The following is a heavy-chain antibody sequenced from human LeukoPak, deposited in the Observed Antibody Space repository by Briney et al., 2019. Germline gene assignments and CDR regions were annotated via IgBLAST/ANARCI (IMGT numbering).Heavy chain of an antibody. CDR3: ARDSVPYAFDI. Sequence: SETLSLTCTVSGGSVSSGSYYWSWIRQPPGKGLEWIGYIYYSGSTNYNPSLKGRVTISVDTSKNQFSLKLSSVTAADTAAYYCARDSVPYAFDIWGQGTMVTVSS. D-gene: IGHD6-6*01. CDR1: GGSVSSGSYY. V-gene: IGHV4-61*01. CDR2: IYYSGST. J-gene: IGHJ3*02.